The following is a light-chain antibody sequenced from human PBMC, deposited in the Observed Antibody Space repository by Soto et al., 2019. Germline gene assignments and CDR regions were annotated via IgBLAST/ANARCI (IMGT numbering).Light chain of an antibody. CDR3: CSYAGRSRV. J-gene: IGLJ2*01. V-gene: IGLV2-11*01. CDR2: DVS. Sequence: QSVLTQPRSVSGSPGQSVTISCTGTSSDVGGYNYVSWYQHHPGKAPKLMIYDVSRRPSGVPDRFSGSKSGNTASLTISGLQAEDEADYYCCSYAGRSRVFGGGTKVTVL. CDR1: SSDVGGYNY.